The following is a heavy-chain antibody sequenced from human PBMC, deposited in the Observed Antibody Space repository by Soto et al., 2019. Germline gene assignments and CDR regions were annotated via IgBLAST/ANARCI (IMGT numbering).Heavy chain of an antibody. CDR3: ARGEPQYSDFWSGLGGQRNYNWFDP. D-gene: IGHD3-3*01. CDR2: IYYSGST. V-gene: IGHV4-31*03. Sequence: SETLSLTCTVSDGSISSGGYYWSWIRQHPGKGLEGIGYIYYSGSTYYNPSLKSRVTISVDTSKNQFSLKLSSVTAADTAVYYCARGEPQYSDFWSGLGGQRNYNWFDPWGQGTLVTVSS. J-gene: IGHJ5*02. CDR1: DGSISSGGYY.